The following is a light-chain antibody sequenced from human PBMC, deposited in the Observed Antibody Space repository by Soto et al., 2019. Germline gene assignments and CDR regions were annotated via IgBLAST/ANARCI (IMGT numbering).Light chain of an antibody. CDR3: TSYAGDNNLV. CDR2: TNN. CDR1: SSNIGSNY. V-gene: IGLV1-47*01. J-gene: IGLJ2*01. Sequence: QTVVTKPPSASGTPGQRITISCSGSSSNIGSNYVYWYRQLPGTAPKLLIYTNNQRPSGVPDRFSGSKSGTSASLAISGLRSEDEADYYCTSYAGDNNLVFGGGTQLTVL.